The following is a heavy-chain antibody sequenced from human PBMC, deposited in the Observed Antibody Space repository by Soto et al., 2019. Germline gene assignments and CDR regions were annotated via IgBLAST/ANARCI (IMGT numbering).Heavy chain of an antibody. CDR1: ADSFSKYY. V-gene: IGHV4-59*01. CDR2: IYFNGNT. Sequence: PSETLSRTCIVSADSFSKYYWTWLRQPPGEGLEWIGYIYFNGNTNYNPSLKGRVTISIDTSKKQFSLNLSSVTAADTAVYYCASVTFGGVVLAHWGQGTLVTVSS. D-gene: IGHD3-16*01. CDR3: ASVTFGGVVLAH. J-gene: IGHJ4*02.